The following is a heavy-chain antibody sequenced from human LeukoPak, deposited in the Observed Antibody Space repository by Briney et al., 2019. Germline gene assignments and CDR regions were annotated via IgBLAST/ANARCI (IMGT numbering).Heavy chain of an antibody. CDR3: ANWKWRFDY. V-gene: IGHV1-2*02. D-gene: IGHD5-12*01. J-gene: IGHJ4*02. Sequence: GASVKVSCKASGYTFTSYYMHWVRQAPGQGLEWMGWISAHFDKTNYAQKFHGRLTMTSDTSISTAYMELSRLKSDDTAVYCCANWKWRFDYWGQGTLVTVSS. CDR2: ISAHFDKT. CDR1: GYTFTSYY.